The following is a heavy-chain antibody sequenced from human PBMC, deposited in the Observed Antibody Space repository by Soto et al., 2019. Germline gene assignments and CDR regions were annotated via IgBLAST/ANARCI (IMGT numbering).Heavy chain of an antibody. CDR3: ARHAPSVGWSDLDLWGMDV. J-gene: IGHJ6*01. V-gene: IGHV4-39*01. CDR1: RPSIRSRPYY. D-gene: IGHD6-19*01. CDR2: IYYSGST. Sequence: PSATPALTLPVRRPSIRSRPYYWGCIRSPPGKGLEWIGSIYYSGSTYYNPSLKSRVTISVDTSKNQFSLKLSSVTAADTAVYYCARHAPSVGWSDLDLWGMDVWGQGTTVT.